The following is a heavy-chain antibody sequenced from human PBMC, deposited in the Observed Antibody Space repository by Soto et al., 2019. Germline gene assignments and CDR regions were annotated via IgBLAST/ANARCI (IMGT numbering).Heavy chain of an antibody. J-gene: IGHJ3*02. CDR1: GFTLSRHT. V-gene: IGHV3-21*01. D-gene: IGHD3-22*01. CDR2: IGSRTSDI. CDR3: VRDYYDTSGYPNTFDM. Sequence: GGSLRLSCAAPGFTLSRHTMNWVRRAPGKGLEWVSFIGSRTSDIYYADSVKGRFTISRDNAKNSLYLDLTRLRAEDTAVYFCVRDYYDTSGYPNTFDMWGQGTMVTVSS.